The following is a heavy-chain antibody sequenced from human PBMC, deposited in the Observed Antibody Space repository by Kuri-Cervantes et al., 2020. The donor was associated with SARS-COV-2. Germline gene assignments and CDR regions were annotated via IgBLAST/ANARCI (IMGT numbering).Heavy chain of an antibody. CDR3: ARDSHSGYYGNDAFGI. CDR1: GYTFTSYA. Sequence: ASVKVSCKASGYTFTSYAMHWVRQAPGQRLEWMGWSSAGNGNTKYSQEFQGRVTITRDTSASTAYMELSSLRSEDTAVYYCARDSHSGYYGNDAFGIWGQGTMVTVSS. D-gene: IGHD3-22*01. V-gene: IGHV1-3*02. J-gene: IGHJ3*02. CDR2: SSAGNGNT.